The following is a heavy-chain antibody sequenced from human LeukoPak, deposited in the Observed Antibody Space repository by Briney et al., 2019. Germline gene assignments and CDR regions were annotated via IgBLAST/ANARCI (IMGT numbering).Heavy chain of an antibody. V-gene: IGHV1-2*02. J-gene: IGHJ5*02. CDR2: INPNSGGT. CDR3: ARDQLLWFGELSSWFDP. D-gene: IGHD3-10*01. CDR1: GYTFTGYY. Sequence: ASVKVSCKASGYTFTGYYMHWVRQAPGQGLEWMGWINPNSGGTNYAQKFQGRVTMTRDTSISTAYMELSRLRSDDTAVYYCARDQLLWFGELSSWFDPWGQETLVTVSS.